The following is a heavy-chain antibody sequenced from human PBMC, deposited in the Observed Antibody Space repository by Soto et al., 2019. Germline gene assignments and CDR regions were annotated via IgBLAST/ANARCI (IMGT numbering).Heavy chain of an antibody. CDR3: ARDMSGCSSSDCYLSGWFDP. V-gene: IGHV4-30-2*01. J-gene: IGHJ5*02. CDR1: GAPITSGAYS. D-gene: IGHD2-21*02. CDR2: IYQSGST. Sequence: SETLSLTCTVSGAPITSGAYSWSWIRQPPGKGLEWIGFIYQSGSTHYNPSLKSQVTISVDRSKNHFSLQLTSLTAADTAVYYCARDMSGCSSSDCYLSGWFDPWGPGTLVTVSS.